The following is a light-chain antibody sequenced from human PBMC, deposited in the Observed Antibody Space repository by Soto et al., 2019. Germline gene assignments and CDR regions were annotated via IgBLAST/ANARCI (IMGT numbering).Light chain of an antibody. J-gene: IGKJ1*01. CDR1: QSVSSSY. CDR3: LQSGT. Sequence: EIVLTQSPGTLSLSPGERATLSCRASQSVSSSYLGWYQQKPGQAPRLLIYSASSRARGIPDRFSGSGSGTDFTLTISRLEPEDFAVYYCLQSGTF. CDR2: SAS. V-gene: IGKV3-20*01.